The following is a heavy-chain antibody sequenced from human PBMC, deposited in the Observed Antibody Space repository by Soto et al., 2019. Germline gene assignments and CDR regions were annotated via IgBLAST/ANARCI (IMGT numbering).Heavy chain of an antibody. D-gene: IGHD6-19*01. Sequence: QVQLVQSGAEVKKPGASVTVSCKTSGYTFSNYGINWGRQAPGQGLGWMGWISGYNGNTNYAQTVQGRVTMTTDTSTGTVYMELRSLKSDDTAIYYCSRFIMVGGWFDPNYYHGMDVWGQGTTVTVSS. CDR1: GYTFSNYG. V-gene: IGHV1-18*01. J-gene: IGHJ6*02. CDR2: ISGYNGNT. CDR3: SRFIMVGGWFDPNYYHGMDV.